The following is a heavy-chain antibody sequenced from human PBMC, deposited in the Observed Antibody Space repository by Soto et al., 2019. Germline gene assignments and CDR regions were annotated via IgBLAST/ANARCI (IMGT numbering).Heavy chain of an antibody. CDR2: IYHSGST. CDR1: GDSISNDNW. J-gene: IGHJ5*02. CDR3: ARTPIGYCSGGTCSNWFDP. V-gene: IGHV4-4*02. Sequence: PSETLSLTCTVSGDSISNDNWWSWVRQPPGKGLEWIGEIYHSGSTNSNPSLKSRVTISVDKSKNQFSLKLRSVTAADTAVYYCARTPIGYCSGGTCSNWFDPWGQGTPVTVSS. D-gene: IGHD2-15*01.